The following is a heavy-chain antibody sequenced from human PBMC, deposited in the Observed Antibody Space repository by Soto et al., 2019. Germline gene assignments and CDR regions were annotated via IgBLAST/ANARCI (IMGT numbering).Heavy chain of an antibody. CDR2: RYYSEST. J-gene: IGHJ4*02. V-gene: IGHV4-31*03. D-gene: IGHD2-15*01. CDR1: GGSITTGGYY. CDR3: ARTKCSGGSCYSWSLDY. Sequence: PSETLSLTCTVSGGSITTGGYYWSWIRQLPGKGLEWIGHRYYSESTYYNPSLESRVSISLDTSKNQFSLKLSFVTAADTAMYYCARTKCSGGSCYSWSLDYWGQGTPVTVS.